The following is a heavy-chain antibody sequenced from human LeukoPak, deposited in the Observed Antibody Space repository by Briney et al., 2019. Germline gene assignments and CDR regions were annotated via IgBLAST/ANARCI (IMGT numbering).Heavy chain of an antibody. CDR1: GFTFSSYW. CDR2: IEQDGSEK. D-gene: IGHD3-3*01. J-gene: IGHJ6*04. V-gene: IGHV3-7*01. CDR3: ASDAHYDFWSGYYGYEAI. Sequence: GGSLRLSCAASGFTFSSYWMSWVRQAPGKGLEWVANIEQDGSEKYYVDSVKGRFTISRDNAKNSLYLQMNSLRAEDTAVYYCASDAHYDFWSGYYGYEAIWGKGTTVTVSS.